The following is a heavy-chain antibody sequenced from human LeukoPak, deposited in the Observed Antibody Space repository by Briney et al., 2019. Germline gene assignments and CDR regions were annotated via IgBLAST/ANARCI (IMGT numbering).Heavy chain of an antibody. CDR2: ISGSGGST. CDR3: AKGQQQLVPDALDI. V-gene: IGHV3-23*01. Sequence: GGSLRLSCAASGFTFSSYAMSWVRQAPGKGLEGVSAISGSGGSTYCADSVKGRFTISRNNSKNTLYLQMNSLRAEDTAVYYCAKGQQQLVPDALDIWGQGTMVTVSS. CDR1: GFTFSSYA. J-gene: IGHJ3*02. D-gene: IGHD6-13*01.